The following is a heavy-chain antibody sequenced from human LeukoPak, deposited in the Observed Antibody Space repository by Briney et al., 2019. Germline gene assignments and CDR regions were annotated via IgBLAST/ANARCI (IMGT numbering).Heavy chain of an antibody. CDR1: GYSISSGYY. CDR2: IYHSGTT. CDR3: ARGPRGSGYYLGLVDY. D-gene: IGHD3-22*01. J-gene: IGHJ4*02. Sequence: SETLSLTCTVSGYSISSGYYWGWIRQSPGKGLEWIGNIYHSGTTYYNPSLKSRVTISVDTSKNQFPLKLSSVTAADTAVYYCARGPRGSGYYLGLVDYWGQGTLVTVSS. V-gene: IGHV4-38-2*02.